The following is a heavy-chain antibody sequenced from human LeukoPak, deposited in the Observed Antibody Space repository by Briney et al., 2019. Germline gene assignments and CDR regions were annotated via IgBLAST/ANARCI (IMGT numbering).Heavy chain of an antibody. CDR1: GFTFNNYG. CDR3: AKDGTSYYYIYY. Sequence: GGSLRLSCAASGFTFNNYGMHWVRQAPGKGLVWLAFIRYDGSNTCYADSVKGRFTVSGDDSKNTLYLQMNSLRGDDTAVYYCAKDGTSYYYIYYWGQGTLVTVSS. V-gene: IGHV3-30*02. J-gene: IGHJ4*02. D-gene: IGHD2/OR15-2a*01. CDR2: IRYDGSNT.